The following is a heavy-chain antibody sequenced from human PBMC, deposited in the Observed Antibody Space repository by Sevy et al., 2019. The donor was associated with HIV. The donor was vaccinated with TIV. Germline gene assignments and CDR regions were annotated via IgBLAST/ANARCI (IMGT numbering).Heavy chain of an antibody. V-gene: IGHV4-34*01. CDR3: AIAGPSTGNGYTAVAATRVPYYYYGMDV. D-gene: IGHD2-15*01. Sequence: SETLSLTCAVYGGSFSGYYWSWIRQPPGKGLEWIGEINHSGSTNYNPSLKSRVTISVDTSKNQFSLKLSSVTAADSALYYCAIAGPSTGNGYTAVAATRVPYYYYGMDVWGQGTTVTVSS. CDR2: INHSGST. J-gene: IGHJ6*02. CDR1: GGSFSGYY.